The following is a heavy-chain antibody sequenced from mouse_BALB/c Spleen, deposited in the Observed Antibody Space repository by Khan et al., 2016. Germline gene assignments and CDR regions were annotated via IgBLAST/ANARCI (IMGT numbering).Heavy chain of an antibody. J-gene: IGHJ1*01. Sequence: VQLQQSGAELVKPGASVKLSCPASGFNIKDTYMHWVQQRPEQGLAWIGRIDPANGNTNSAPKFPGKATITADPYSNTAYLQLSILTSEDTAVYYCARYYGGYFDVWGAGTTVTVSS. D-gene: IGHD1-1*01. CDR1: GFNIKDTY. V-gene: IGHV14-3*02. CDR3: ARYYGGYFDV. CDR2: IDPANGNT.